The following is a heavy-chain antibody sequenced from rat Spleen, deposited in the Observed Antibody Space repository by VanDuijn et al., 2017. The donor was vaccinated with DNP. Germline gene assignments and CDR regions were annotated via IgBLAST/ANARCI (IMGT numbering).Heavy chain of an antibody. D-gene: IGHD4-3*01. CDR1: GFTFSDYY. V-gene: IGHV5-7*01. Sequence: EVQLVESGGGLVQPGRSLKLSCAASGFTFSDYYMAWVRQAPTKGLEWVATISYDGSSTYYRDSVKGRFTISRDNAKSTLYLQMDSLRSEDTATYYCASPVPSGHYVMDAWGQGTSVTVSS. J-gene: IGHJ4*01. CDR3: ASPVPSGHYVMDA. CDR2: ISYDGSST.